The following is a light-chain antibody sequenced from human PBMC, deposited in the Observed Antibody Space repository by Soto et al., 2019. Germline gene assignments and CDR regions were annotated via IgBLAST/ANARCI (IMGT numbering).Light chain of an antibody. CDR2: GAS. J-gene: IGKJ5*01. V-gene: IGKV3-15*01. CDR3: QQYHHWPPIT. Sequence: PGERATLSCRASQSVSTSLAWYQQKPGQAPRLLIYGASTRATDIPARFSGSGSGTEFTLTISSLQSEDFAVYYCQQYHHWPPITFGQGTRLEIK. CDR1: QSVSTS.